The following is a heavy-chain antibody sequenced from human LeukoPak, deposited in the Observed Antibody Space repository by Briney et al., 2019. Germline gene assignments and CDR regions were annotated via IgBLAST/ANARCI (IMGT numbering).Heavy chain of an antibody. Sequence: GGSLRLSCAASGCTFSDYWMSWVRQAPGKGLEWVSYIYSGGSTYYADSVKGRFTISRDNSKNTLYLQMNSLRAEDTAVYYCARDQRQPRGITGTYYYYMDVWGKGTTVTVSS. CDR3: ARDQRQPRGITGTYYYYMDV. CDR2: IYSGGST. V-gene: IGHV3-53*01. D-gene: IGHD1-7*01. J-gene: IGHJ6*03. CDR1: GCTFSDYW.